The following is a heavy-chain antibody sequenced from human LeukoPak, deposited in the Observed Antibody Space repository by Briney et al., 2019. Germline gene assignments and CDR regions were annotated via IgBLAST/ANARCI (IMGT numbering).Heavy chain of an antibody. CDR3: ARGSTRYEA. CDR1: GYSISSGYY. J-gene: IGHJ5*02. CDR2: IYGSGST. D-gene: IGHD2-2*01. Sequence: PSETLSLTCTVSGYSISSGYYWSWIRQPPGKGLEWIGYIYGSGSTDYNPSLKGRVTISIDTSKNQLYLKVTSVTAADTAVYYCARGSTRYEAWGQGTLVTVSS. V-gene: IGHV4-61*01.